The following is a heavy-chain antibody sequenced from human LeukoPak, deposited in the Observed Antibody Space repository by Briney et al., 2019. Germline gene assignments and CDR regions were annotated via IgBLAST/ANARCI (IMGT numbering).Heavy chain of an antibody. CDR3: ARDYYYDTDLPPGD. Sequence: GASVKVSCKASGYTFTSYGISWVRQAPGQGLEWMGWINPNSGGTNYAQKFQGRVTMTRDTSISTAYMELSRLRSDDTAVYYCARDYYYDTDLPPGDWGQGTLVTVSS. V-gene: IGHV1-2*02. D-gene: IGHD3-22*01. CDR2: INPNSGGT. J-gene: IGHJ4*02. CDR1: GYTFTSYG.